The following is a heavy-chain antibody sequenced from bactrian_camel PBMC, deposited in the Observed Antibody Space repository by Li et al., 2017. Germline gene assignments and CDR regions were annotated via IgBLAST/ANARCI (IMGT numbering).Heavy chain of an antibody. J-gene: IGHJ4*01. V-gene: IGHV3S1*01. CDR1: GNTYGSRC. CDR2: IYTDDGST. CDR3: AAGPSTFGWYVWPN. Sequence: QVQLVESGGGLVQPGGSLRLSCVVSGNTYGSRCMGWFRQAPGKERERVETIYTDDGSTTYADSVKARFTISKDNAENTLYLQMNSLKPDDTAVYFCAAGPSTFGWYVWPNWGQGTQVTVS. D-gene: IGHD6*01.